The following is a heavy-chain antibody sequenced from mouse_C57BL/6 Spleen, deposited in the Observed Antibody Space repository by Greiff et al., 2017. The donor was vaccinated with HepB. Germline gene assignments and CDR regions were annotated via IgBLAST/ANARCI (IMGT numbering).Heavy chain of an antibody. CDR2: IDPETGGT. Sequence: VQLQQSGAELVRPGASVTLSCKASGYTFTDYEMHWVKQTPVHGLEWIGAIDPETGGTAYNQKFKGKAILTADKSSSTAYMELRSLTSEDSAVYYCTRFYDGYQTQFAYWGQGTLVTVSA. V-gene: IGHV1-15*01. CDR3: TRFYDGYQTQFAY. CDR1: GYTFTDYE. J-gene: IGHJ3*01. D-gene: IGHD2-3*01.